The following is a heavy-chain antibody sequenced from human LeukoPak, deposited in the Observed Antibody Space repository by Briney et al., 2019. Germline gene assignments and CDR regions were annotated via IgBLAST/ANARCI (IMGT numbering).Heavy chain of an antibody. CDR3: ARDAYYYDSSGYGY. J-gene: IGHJ4*02. CDR1: GGTFSSYA. CDR2: IIPIFGTA. Sequence: SVKVSCKASGGTFSSYAISWVRQAPGQGLEWMARIIPIFGTANYAQKFQGRVTITTDESTSTAYMELSSLRSEDTAVYYCARDAYYYDSSGYGYWGQGTLVTVSS. V-gene: IGHV1-69*05. D-gene: IGHD3-22*01.